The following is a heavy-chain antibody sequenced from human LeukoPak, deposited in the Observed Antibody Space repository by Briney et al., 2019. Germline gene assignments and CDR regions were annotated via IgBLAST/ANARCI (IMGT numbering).Heavy chain of an antibody. D-gene: IGHD1-26*01. CDR2: INPNSGGT. CDR1: GYTFTGYY. Sequence: ASVKVSCKASGYTFTGYYMHWVRQAPGQGLEWMGWINPNSGGTNYAQKFQGRVTMTRDTSISTAYMELSSLKASDTAMYYCARQYSGSYGLSAFDIWGQGTMVTVSS. CDR3: ARQYSGSYGLSAFDI. J-gene: IGHJ3*02. V-gene: IGHV1-2*02.